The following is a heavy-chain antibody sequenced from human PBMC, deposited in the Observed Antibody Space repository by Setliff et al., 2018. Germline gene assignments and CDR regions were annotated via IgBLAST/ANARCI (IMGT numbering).Heavy chain of an antibody. CDR3: YLQWSLVGATYSVYFDY. D-gene: IGHD1-26*01. J-gene: IGHJ4*02. Sequence: PGGSLRLSCAASGLSFRDHFMDWVRQAPGKGLEWLGRTRNKALNYATEYAASVKGRFTISRDDSTNSFYLLMDSLKTEDKSINTAYLQWSLVGATYSVYFDYWGQGALVTVSS. CDR1: GLSFRDHF. CDR2: TRNKALNYAT. V-gene: IGHV3-72*01.